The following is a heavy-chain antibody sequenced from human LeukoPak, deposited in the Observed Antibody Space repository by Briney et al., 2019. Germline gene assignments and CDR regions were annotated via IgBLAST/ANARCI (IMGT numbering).Heavy chain of an antibody. CDR2: IYSGGST. V-gene: IGHV3-53*01. CDR1: GFTVSSNY. CDR3: ARDRNGDRFDY. J-gene: IGHJ4*02. Sequence: GGSLRLSCAASGFTVSSNYMSWVRQAPGKGLEWVSVIYSGGSTYYANSVKGRFTISRDNSKNTLYLQMNSLRAEDTAVYYCARDRNGDRFDYWGQGTLVTVSS. D-gene: IGHD4-17*01.